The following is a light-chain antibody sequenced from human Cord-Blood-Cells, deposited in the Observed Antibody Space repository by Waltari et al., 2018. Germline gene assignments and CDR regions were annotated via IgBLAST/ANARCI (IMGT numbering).Light chain of an antibody. CDR1: QSVSSSY. Sequence: EIVLTQSPGTLSLSPGERATLSCRASQSVSSSYLAWYQQKPGQAPRLLIYDASNRATGIPARFSGSGSGTDFTLTISSLEPEDFAVYYCQQRSNWPPGTFGPGTKVDIK. CDR2: DAS. V-gene: IGKV3D-20*02. CDR3: QQRSNWPPGT. J-gene: IGKJ3*01.